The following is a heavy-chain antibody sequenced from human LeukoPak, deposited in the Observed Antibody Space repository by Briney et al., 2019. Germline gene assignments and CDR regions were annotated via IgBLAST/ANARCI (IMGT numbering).Heavy chain of an antibody. D-gene: IGHD5-12*01. CDR3: ARTPTGYSGYDGFFDY. Sequence: PGGSLRLSCAASGFTFSSYGMHWVRQAPGKGLEWVAFIRYDGSNKYYADSVKGRFTISRDNSKNTLYLQMNSLRAEDTAVYYCARTPTGYSGYDGFFDYWGQGTLVTVSS. J-gene: IGHJ4*02. CDR2: IRYDGSNK. V-gene: IGHV3-30*02. CDR1: GFTFSSYG.